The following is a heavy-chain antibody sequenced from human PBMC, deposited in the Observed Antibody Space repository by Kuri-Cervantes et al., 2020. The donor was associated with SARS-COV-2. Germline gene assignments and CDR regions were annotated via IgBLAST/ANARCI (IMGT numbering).Heavy chain of an antibody. J-gene: IGHJ4*02. CDR1: GFTFSSYA. V-gene: IGHV3-30-3*01. CDR3: AREAYYDFWSGYHTRTDYFDY. CDR2: ISYDGSSK. Sequence: GGSLRLSCAASGFTFSSYAMHWVRQAPGKGLEWVAVISYDGSSKYYADSVKGRFTISRDNSKSTLYLQMNSLRAEDTAVYYCAREAYYDFWSGYHTRTDYFDYWGQGTLVTVSS. D-gene: IGHD3-3*01.